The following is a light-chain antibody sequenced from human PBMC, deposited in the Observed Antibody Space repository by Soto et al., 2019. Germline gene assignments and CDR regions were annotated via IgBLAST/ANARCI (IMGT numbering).Light chain of an antibody. V-gene: IGKV3-20*01. CDR3: QQYGTSPHT. CDR2: GAS. CDR1: QSVSSSY. J-gene: IGKJ4*02. Sequence: EIVLTQSPGTLCWSPGERATLSCRASQSVSSSYLAWYQHKPGQAPRLLIYGASSRATGIPDRFSGSGSGTDFDITLSRLGPDDSAVYSCQQYGTSPHTFGRGPKVEIK.